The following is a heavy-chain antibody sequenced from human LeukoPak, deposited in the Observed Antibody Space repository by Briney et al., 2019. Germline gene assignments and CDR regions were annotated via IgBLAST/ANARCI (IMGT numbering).Heavy chain of an antibody. D-gene: IGHD3-3*01. V-gene: IGHV3-74*01. CDR1: GFTFSNYW. CDR3: GRSGDFWSGSGVAY. Sequence: PGGSLRFSCAASGFTFSNYWMYWVRQAPGKGLVWVSQIKSDGNITNYADSVKGRFTISRDNAKNTLFLQMNSLRAGDTAVYYCGRSGDFWSGSGVAYWGQGTLVTVSS. J-gene: IGHJ4*02. CDR2: IKSDGNIT.